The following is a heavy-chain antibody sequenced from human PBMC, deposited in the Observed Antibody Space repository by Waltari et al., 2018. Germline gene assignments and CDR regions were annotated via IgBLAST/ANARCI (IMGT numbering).Heavy chain of an antibody. CDR3: ARDRPYCSSTSCYSGGVYYYYYYYMDV. CDR1: GASFSGYY. D-gene: IGHD2-2*02. CDR2: INHSGST. V-gene: IGHV4-34*01. Sequence: QVQLQQWGAGLLKPSETLSLTCAVYGASFSGYYWSWIRQPPGKGLEWIGEINHSGSTNYNPSLKSRVTISVDTSKNQSSLKLSSVTAADTAVYYCARDRPYCSSTSCYSGGVYYYYYYYMDVWGKGTTVTISS. J-gene: IGHJ6*03.